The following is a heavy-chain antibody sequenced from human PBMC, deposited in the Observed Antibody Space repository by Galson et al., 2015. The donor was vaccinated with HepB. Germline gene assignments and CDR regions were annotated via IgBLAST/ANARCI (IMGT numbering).Heavy chain of an antibody. D-gene: IGHD6-19*01. CDR2: IYHSGST. CDR3: ARGTAVAGTYFDY. Sequence: ETLSLTCAVSGGSISSSNWWSWVRQPPGKGLEWIGEIYHSGSTNYNPSLKSRVTISVDKSKNQFSLKLSSVTAADTAVYYCARGTAVAGTYFDYWGQGTLVTVSS. V-gene: IGHV4-4*02. CDR1: GGSISSSNW. J-gene: IGHJ4*02.